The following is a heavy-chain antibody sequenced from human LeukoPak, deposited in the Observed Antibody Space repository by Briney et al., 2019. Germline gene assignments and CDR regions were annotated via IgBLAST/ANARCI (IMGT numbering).Heavy chain of an antibody. CDR1: GGTFSSYA. Sequence: SVKVSCKASGGTFSSYAISWVRQAPGQGLEWMGRIIPILGMANYAQKFQGRVTITADKSTSTAYMELSSLRSEDTAVYYCARDQPPNDSSGYYYYYWGQGTLVTVSS. J-gene: IGHJ4*02. CDR2: IIPILGMA. CDR3: ARDQPPNDSSGYYYYY. V-gene: IGHV1-69*04. D-gene: IGHD3-22*01.